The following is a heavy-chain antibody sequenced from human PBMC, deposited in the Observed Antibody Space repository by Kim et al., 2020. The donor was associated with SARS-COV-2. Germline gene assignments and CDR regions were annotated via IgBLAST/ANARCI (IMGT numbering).Heavy chain of an antibody. D-gene: IGHD3-22*01. V-gene: IGHV3-33*01. CDR3: AREGFITMIEDAFDI. Sequence: GGSLRLSCAASGFTFSSYGMHWVRQAPGKGLEWVAVIWYDGSNKYYADSVKGRFTISRDNSKNTLYLQMNSLRAEDTAVYYCAREGFITMIEDAFDIWGQGTMVTVSS. CDR2: IWYDGSNK. J-gene: IGHJ3*02. CDR1: GFTFSSYG.